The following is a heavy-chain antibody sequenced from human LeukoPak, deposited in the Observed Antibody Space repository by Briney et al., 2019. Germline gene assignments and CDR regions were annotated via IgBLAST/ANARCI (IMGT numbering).Heavy chain of an antibody. V-gene: IGHV4-39*07. CDR3: ARAVRPRYYYFDY. J-gene: IGHJ4*02. CDR1: GGSISSSSYY. D-gene: IGHD1-14*01. Sequence: SETLSLTCTVSGGSISSSSYYWGWIRQPPGKGLEWIGSIYYSGSTYYNPSLKSRVTISVDTSKNQFSLKLSSVTAADTAVYYCARAVRPRYYYFDYWGQGTLVTVSS. CDR2: IYYSGST.